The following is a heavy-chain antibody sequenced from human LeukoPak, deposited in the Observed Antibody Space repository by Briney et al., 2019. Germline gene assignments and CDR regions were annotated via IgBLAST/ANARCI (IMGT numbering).Heavy chain of an antibody. D-gene: IGHD4-17*01. CDR2: IYYSGST. CDR3: ARGQSTTVTDDWFDP. Sequence: TASETLSLTCTVSGGSVSSGSYYWSWIRQPPGKGLEWIGYIYYSGSTNYNPSLKSRVTISVDTSKNQFSLKLSSVTAADTAVYYCARGQSTTVTDDWFDPWGQGTLVTVSS. CDR1: GGSVSSGSYY. V-gene: IGHV4-61*01. J-gene: IGHJ5*02.